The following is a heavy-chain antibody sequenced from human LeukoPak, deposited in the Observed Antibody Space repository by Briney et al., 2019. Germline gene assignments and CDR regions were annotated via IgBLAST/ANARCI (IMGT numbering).Heavy chain of an antibody. CDR1: GYTFTGYY. Sequence: ASVKVSCKASGYTFTGYYMHWVRQAPGQGLEWMGWINPNSGGTNYAQKFQGWVTMTRDTSISTAYMELTRLRSDDTAVYYCARVPGGTTAGDDAFDIWGQGTMGTVSS. CDR3: ARVPGGTTAGDDAFDI. J-gene: IGHJ3*02. D-gene: IGHD1-1*01. CDR2: INPNSGGT. V-gene: IGHV1-2*04.